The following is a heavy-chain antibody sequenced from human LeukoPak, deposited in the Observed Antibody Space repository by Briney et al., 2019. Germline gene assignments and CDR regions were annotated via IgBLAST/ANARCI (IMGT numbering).Heavy chain of an antibody. V-gene: IGHV4-59*08. J-gene: IGHJ3*02. Sequence: SETLSLTCTVSGGSISDSFWSWIRQPPGKGLEWIGYTFYSGSTNYSPSLKSRVTISPDTSKNQFSLKLSSVTAADTAVYYCARHGDFGHTDAFDIWGQGTMVTVSS. CDR2: TFYSGST. D-gene: IGHD3-16*01. CDR3: ARHGDFGHTDAFDI. CDR1: GGSISDSF.